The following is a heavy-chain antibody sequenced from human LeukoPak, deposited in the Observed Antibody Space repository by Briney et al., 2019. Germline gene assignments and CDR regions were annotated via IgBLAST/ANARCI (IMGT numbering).Heavy chain of an antibody. V-gene: IGHV3-7*01. CDR1: GFTFSSYW. CDR3: ARDYSSSWAYFDY. CDR2: IKQDGSEK. D-gene: IGHD6-6*01. Sequence: GGSLRLSCAASGFTFSSYWMSWVRQAPGKGLEWVANIKQDGSEKYYVDSVKGRFTISRDNAKNSLYLQMNSLRAEDMAVYYCARDYSSSWAYFDYWGQGTLVTVSS. J-gene: IGHJ4*02.